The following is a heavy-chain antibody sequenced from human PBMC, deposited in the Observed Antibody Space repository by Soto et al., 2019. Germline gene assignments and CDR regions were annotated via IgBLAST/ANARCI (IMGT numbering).Heavy chain of an antibody. CDR1: GFTFSSYA. CDR2: ISGSDDST. Sequence: EVQLLESGGGLVQPGESLRLSCAASGFTFSSYAMSWVRQAPGKGLEWVSVISGSDDSTYYADSVKGRFTISRVNSKNTLYLQMNSLRAEDTAVYYCAKRSSSSTFDSWGQGTLVTVSS. CDR3: AKRSSSSTFDS. D-gene: IGHD6-6*01. V-gene: IGHV3-23*01. J-gene: IGHJ4*02.